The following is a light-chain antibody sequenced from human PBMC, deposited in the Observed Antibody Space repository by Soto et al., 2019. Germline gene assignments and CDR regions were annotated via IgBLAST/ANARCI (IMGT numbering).Light chain of an antibody. Sequence: DIQLTQSPSIVYASVGDRVTITCRASPGISTFLAWYRHKPGKAPDLLVFSASTLETGVPSRFSGSGSETXFTLTXSXLXPXXXXXXXXXXXNXYPFTFGPGTKVDIK. CDR3: XXXNXYPFT. CDR2: SAS. V-gene: IGKV1-9*01. J-gene: IGKJ3*01. CDR1: PGISTF.